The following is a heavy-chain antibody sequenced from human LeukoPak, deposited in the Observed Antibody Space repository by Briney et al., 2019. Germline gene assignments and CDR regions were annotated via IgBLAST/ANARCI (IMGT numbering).Heavy chain of an antibody. CDR1: GGTFSSYA. CDR2: IIPIFGTA. D-gene: IGHD1-26*01. CDR3: VIPVGATNVDYYYGMDV. Sequence: ASVKVSCKASGGTFSSYAISWVRQAPGQGLEWMGGIIPIFGTANYAQKFQGRVTITADESTSTAYMELSGLRSEDTAVYYCVIPVGATNVDYYYGMDVWGQGTTVTVSS. J-gene: IGHJ6*02. V-gene: IGHV1-69*13.